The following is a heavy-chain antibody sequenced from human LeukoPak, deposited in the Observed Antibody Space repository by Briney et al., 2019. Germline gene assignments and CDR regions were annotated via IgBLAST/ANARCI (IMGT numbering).Heavy chain of an antibody. V-gene: IGHV4-59*12. D-gene: IGHD4-17*01. J-gene: IGHJ3*01. Sequence: SETLSLTCSVSDDSINTYHWNWIRQPPGKGLEWIGYSFHTGSTHYNLSLKRRVTLSVETSKNWVSLRLRSVTAADTAVYFCARWNDDYRAFDVWGQGTMVTVSS. CDR3: ARWNDDYRAFDV. CDR1: DDSINTYH. CDR2: SFHTGST.